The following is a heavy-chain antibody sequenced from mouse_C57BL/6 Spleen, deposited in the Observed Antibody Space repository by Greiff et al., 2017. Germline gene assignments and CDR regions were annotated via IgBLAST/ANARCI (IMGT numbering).Heavy chain of an antibody. CDR2: IYPGSGST. D-gene: IGHD1-1*01. CDR1: GYTFTSYW. CDR3: ARGYYVHEGHFDY. J-gene: IGHJ2*01. Sequence: QVQLQQSGAELVKPGASVKMSCKASGYTFTSYWITWVKQRPGQGLEWIGDIYPGSGSTNYNEKFKSKATLTVDTSSSTAYMQRSSLTSEDSAVYYCARGYYVHEGHFDYWGQGTTRTVAS. V-gene: IGHV1-55*01.